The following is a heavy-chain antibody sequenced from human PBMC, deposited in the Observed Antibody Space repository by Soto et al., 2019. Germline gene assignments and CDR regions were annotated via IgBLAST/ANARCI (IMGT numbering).Heavy chain of an antibody. J-gene: IGHJ4*02. Sequence: SVKVSCKXSGGTFSSYAISWVRQAPGQGLEWMGGIIPIFGTANYAQKFQGRVTITADKSTSTAYMELSSLRSEDTAVYYCARALGYCSSTSCYQLDYWGQGTLVTVSS. CDR1: GGTFSSYA. CDR2: IIPIFGTA. CDR3: ARALGYCSSTSCYQLDY. V-gene: IGHV1-69*06. D-gene: IGHD2-2*01.